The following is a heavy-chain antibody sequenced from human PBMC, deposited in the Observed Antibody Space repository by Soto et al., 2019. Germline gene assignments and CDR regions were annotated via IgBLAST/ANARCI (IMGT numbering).Heavy chain of an antibody. CDR2: ISSSSSYI. Sequence: GGSLRLSCAASGFTFSSYSMNWVRQAPGKGLEWVSSISSSSSYIYYADSVKGRFTISRDNAKNSLYLQMNSLRAEDTAVYYCASFPRSITGDDYGGQGTLVTVSS. V-gene: IGHV3-21*01. CDR3: ASFPRSITGDDY. D-gene: IGHD7-27*01. CDR1: GFTFSSYS. J-gene: IGHJ4*02.